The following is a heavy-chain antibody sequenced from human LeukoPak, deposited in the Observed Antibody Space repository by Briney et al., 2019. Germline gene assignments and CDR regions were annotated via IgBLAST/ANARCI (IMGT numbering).Heavy chain of an antibody. CDR1: GGPFSGYY. D-gene: IGHD5-24*01. Sequence: SQTLSLTCAVYGGPFSGYYWSWIRQPPGKGLEWIGEINHSGSTNYNPSLKSRVTISVDTSKNQFSLKLSSVTAADTAVYYCARGRGRWLQLTRYFDYWGQGTLVTVSS. CDR2: INHSGST. V-gene: IGHV4-34*01. J-gene: IGHJ4*02. CDR3: ARGRGRWLQLTRYFDY.